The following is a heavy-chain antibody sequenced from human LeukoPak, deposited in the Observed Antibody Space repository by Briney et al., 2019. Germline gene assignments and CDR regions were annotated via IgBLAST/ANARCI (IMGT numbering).Heavy chain of an antibody. V-gene: IGHV4-31*03. CDR1: GGSISSGDYY. Sequence: SETLSLTCTVSGGSISSGDYYWSWIRQHPGKGLEWIGYIYYSGSTYYNPSLKSRVTISVDTSKNQFSLKLSSVTAADTAVYYCARDRGYDYVWGSYGAFDIWGQGTMVTVSS. CDR3: ARDRGYDYVWGSYGAFDI. J-gene: IGHJ3*02. D-gene: IGHD3-16*01. CDR2: IYYSGST.